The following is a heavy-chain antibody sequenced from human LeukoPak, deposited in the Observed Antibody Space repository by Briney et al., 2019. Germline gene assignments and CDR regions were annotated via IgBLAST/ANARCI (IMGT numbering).Heavy chain of an antibody. CDR1: GFTFSSYG. D-gene: IGHD3-10*01. CDR3: ARTADYYGSGSYFPWAYFDY. J-gene: IGHJ4*02. Sequence: PGRSLRLSCAASGFTFSSYGMHWVRQAPGKGLEWVAVIWYDGSNKYFADSVKGRFTISRDNSKNTLYLQMNSLRAEDTAVYYCARTADYYGSGSYFPWAYFDYWGQGSLVTVSS. V-gene: IGHV3-33*08. CDR2: IWYDGSNK.